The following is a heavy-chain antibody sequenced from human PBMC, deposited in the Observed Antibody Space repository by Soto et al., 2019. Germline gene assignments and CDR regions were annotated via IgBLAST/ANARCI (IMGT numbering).Heavy chain of an antibody. D-gene: IGHD3-10*02. CDR1: GGSISSYY. CDR2: IFYSGST. V-gene: IGHV4-59*01. Sequence: QVQLQESGPGLVKPSETLSLTCTVSGGSISSYYWSWIRQPPGKGLEWIGFIFYSGSTSYHPSLKTRVTISIATSEYQSSLKLNSVTAADTAVYYCASMIGDPVLSFDSWGQGTLVAVSS. J-gene: IGHJ5*01. CDR3: ASMIGDPVLSFDS.